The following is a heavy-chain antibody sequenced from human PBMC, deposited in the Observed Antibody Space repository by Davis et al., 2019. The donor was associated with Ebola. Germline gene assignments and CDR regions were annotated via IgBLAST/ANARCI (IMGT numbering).Heavy chain of an antibody. Sequence: GGSLRLSCAASGFTFSDYWMTWVRQPPGKGLEWVANIKQDGSEKYYVDSVEGRFTISRDNAKNSLYLQMNSLRAEDTAVYYCARGPSTGNSFSYWGQGTLVTVSS. CDR1: GFTFSDYW. CDR3: ARGPSTGNSFSY. J-gene: IGHJ4*02. CDR2: IKQDGSEK. D-gene: IGHD6-13*01. V-gene: IGHV3-7*01.